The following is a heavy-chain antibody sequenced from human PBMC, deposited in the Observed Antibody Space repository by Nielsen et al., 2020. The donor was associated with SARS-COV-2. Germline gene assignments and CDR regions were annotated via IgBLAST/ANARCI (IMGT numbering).Heavy chain of an antibody. V-gene: IGHV1-2*06. CDR3: ARAPLDYDFWSGYGFDY. CDR1: GYTFTGYY. CDR2: INPNSGGT. J-gene: IGHJ4*02. D-gene: IGHD3-3*01. Sequence: SVTVSCKASGYTFTGYYMHWVRQAPAQGLEWMGRINPNSGGTNYVQKFQGRVTMTRDTSISTAYMELSRLRSDDTAVYYCARAPLDYDFWSGYGFDYWGQGTLVTVSS.